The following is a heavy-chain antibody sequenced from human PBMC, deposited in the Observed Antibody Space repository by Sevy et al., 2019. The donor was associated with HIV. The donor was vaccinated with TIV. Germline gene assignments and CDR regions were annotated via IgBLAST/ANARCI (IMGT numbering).Heavy chain of an antibody. J-gene: IGHJ6*02. Sequence: GGSLRLSCAASGFTFSTYAMSWVRQAPGKGLEWVSGISGSGGSTYYADSLKGRFTIFRDNSKNTLSLEMNSLGAEDTAVYYCAKGDRTFYGLDVWGQGTTVTVSS. CDR3: AKGDRTFYGLDV. D-gene: IGHD2-15*01. CDR1: GFTFSTYA. CDR2: ISGSGGST. V-gene: IGHV3-23*01.